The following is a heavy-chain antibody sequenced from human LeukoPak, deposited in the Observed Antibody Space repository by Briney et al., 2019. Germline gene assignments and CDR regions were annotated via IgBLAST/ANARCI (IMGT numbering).Heavy chain of an antibody. V-gene: IGHV4-59*01. CDR3: ARDSFSPFDY. CDR2: IYYSGST. CDR1: GGSISSYY. J-gene: IGHJ4*02. Sequence: SETLSHTCTVSGGSISSYYWSWIRQPPGKGLEWIGYIYYSGSTNYNPSLKRRVTISVDTSKNQFSLKLSSVTAADTAVYYCARDSFSPFDYWGQGTLVTVSS. D-gene: IGHD2-2*01.